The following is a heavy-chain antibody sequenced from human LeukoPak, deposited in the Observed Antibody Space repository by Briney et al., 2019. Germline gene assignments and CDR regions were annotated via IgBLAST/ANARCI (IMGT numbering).Heavy chain of an antibody. CDR3: AKISGQTNAFDI. J-gene: IGHJ3*02. CDR2: ISGSGGST. Sequence: PGGSLRLSCAASGFTFSSYGMSWVRQAPGKGLEWVSAISGSGGSTYYADSVKGRFTISRDNSKNTLYLQMNSLRAEDTAVYYCAKISGQTNAFDIWGQGTMVTVSS. V-gene: IGHV3-23*01. CDR1: GFTFSSYG. D-gene: IGHD3-10*01.